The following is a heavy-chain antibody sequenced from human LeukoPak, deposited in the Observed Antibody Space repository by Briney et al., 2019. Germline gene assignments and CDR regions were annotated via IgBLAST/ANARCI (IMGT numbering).Heavy chain of an antibody. J-gene: IGHJ3*02. Sequence: GGSLRLSCAAPGFTFSSYAMSWVRQAPGKGLEWDSAISGSGGSTYYADSVKGRFTISRDNSKNTLWLQMNSLRAEDTAVYYCAKDGFLLWRGAFDIWGQGTMVTVSS. V-gene: IGHV3-23*01. D-gene: IGHD2-21*01. CDR3: AKDGFLLWRGAFDI. CDR2: ISGSGGST. CDR1: GFTFSSYA.